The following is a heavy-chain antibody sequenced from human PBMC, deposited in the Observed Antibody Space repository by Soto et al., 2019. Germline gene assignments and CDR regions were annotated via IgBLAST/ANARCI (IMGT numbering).Heavy chain of an antibody. J-gene: IGHJ4*02. CDR2: ISGNGGST. CDR1: GFTFHDYA. V-gene: IGHV3-23*01. Sequence: EVQLLESGGTLVQPGGSLRLSCAASGFTFHDYAMTWVRQRPGKGMEWISGISGNGGSTYYADSMKGRFTISRDNSKDTLYLQMSGLRADDTGVYYCTEEEGWTIFGGGPEFWGQGTLVTVSS. CDR3: TEEEGWTIFGGGPEF. D-gene: IGHD3-3*01.